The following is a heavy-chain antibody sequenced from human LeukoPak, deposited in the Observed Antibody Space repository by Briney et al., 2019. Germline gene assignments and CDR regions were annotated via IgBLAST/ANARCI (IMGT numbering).Heavy chain of an antibody. V-gene: IGHV3-23*01. CDR1: GFTFSSYA. J-gene: IGHJ3*02. CDR2: ISGSGGST. Sequence: GGSLRLSCAASGFTFSSYAMSWVRQAPGKGLEWVSAISGSGGSTYYADSVKGRFTISRDNSKNTLYLQMNSLRAEDTAVYYCAKDVAHYYDSSGYYGLDAFDIWGQGTMVTVSS. CDR3: AKDVAHYYDSSGYYGLDAFDI. D-gene: IGHD3-22*01.